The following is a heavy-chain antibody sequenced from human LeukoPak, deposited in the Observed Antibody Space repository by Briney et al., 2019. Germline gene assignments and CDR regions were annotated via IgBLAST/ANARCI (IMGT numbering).Heavy chain of an antibody. V-gene: IGHV4-59*08. D-gene: IGHD2-15*01. CDR2: RHYSADN. CDR1: GSSINDYY. J-gene: IGHJ4*02. CDR3: SRLGHCSGGCCYFDY. Sequence: SETLSLTCTVSGSSINDYYWSWIRQPPGKGLEWLGYRHYSADNNNNPSVRSRITISLDASKNQVSLRLSSVSAADTAVYYCSRLGHCSGGCCYFDYWGQGIPVTVSS.